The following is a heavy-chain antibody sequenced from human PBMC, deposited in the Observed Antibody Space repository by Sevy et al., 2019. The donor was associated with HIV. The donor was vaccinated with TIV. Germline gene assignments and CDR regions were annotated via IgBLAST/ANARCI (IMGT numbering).Heavy chain of an antibody. V-gene: IGHV3-21*01. J-gene: IGHJ4*02. CDR2: ISSSSSYI. CDR3: ARDVSIAVADYYFDY. CDR1: GFTFSSYS. D-gene: IGHD6-19*01. Sequence: GGSLRLSCAASGFTFSSYSMNWVRQAPGKGLEWVSSISSSSSYIYYADSVKGRFTISRDNAKNSLYLQMNSLRAEDTAVYYCARDVSIAVADYYFDYWGQGTLVTVSS.